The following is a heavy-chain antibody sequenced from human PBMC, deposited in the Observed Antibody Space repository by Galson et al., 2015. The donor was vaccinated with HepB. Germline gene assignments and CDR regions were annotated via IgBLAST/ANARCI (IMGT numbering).Heavy chain of an antibody. Sequence: SLRLSCAASGFTFRNYAMSWVRQAPEKGLEWVSAISYDGGIRYAESVRGRFIISRDNSKNTLYLQMDSLRVEDTAIYHCVKSGRNYDWYYFNSWGQGTLVTVSS. J-gene: IGHJ4*02. CDR2: ISYDGGI. CDR3: VKSGRNYDWYYFNS. D-gene: IGHD3-3*01. CDR1: GFTFRNYA. V-gene: IGHV3-23*01.